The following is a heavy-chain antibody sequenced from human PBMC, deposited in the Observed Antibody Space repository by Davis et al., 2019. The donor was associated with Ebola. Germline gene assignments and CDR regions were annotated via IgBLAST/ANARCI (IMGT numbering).Heavy chain of an antibody. J-gene: IGHJ5*02. V-gene: IGHV4-61*08. D-gene: IGHD4-17*01. CDR1: GGSISSGGYY. CDR3: ARGNGDYPNWFDP. CDR2: IYYSGST. Sequence: MPSETLSLTCTVSGGSISSGGYYWSWIRQPPGKGLEWIGYIYYSGSTNYNPSLKSRVTISADTSKNQLSLKLSSVTAADTAVYYCARGNGDYPNWFDPWGQGTLVTVST.